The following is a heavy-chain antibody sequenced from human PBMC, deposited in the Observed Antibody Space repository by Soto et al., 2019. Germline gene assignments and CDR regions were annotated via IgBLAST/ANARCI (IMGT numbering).Heavy chain of an antibody. CDR3: ARESEDLTSNFDY. CDR2: ISSTTNYI. V-gene: IGHV3-21*01. Sequence: PGGSLRLSCAASGFTFSRYSMNWVRQAPGKGLEWVSSISSTTNYIYYADSMKGRFTVSRDNAKNSVYLEMNSLSAEDTAVYYCARESEDLTSNFDYWGQGTLVTVSS. CDR1: GFTFSRYS. J-gene: IGHJ4*02.